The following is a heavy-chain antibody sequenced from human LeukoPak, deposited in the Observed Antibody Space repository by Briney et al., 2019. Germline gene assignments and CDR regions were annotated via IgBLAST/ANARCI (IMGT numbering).Heavy chain of an antibody. CDR2: ISSSSSTI. J-gene: IGHJ4*02. CDR1: GFTFSSYS. V-gene: IGHV3-48*01. D-gene: IGHD2-15*01. CDR3: AKAPKTQYCSGGSCYPGDY. Sequence: GGSLRLSCAASGFTFSSYSMNWVRQAPGKGLEWVSYISSSSSTIYYADSVKGRFTISRDNAKNSLYLQMNSLRAEDTAVYYCAKAPKTQYCSGGSCYPGDYWGQGTLVTVSS.